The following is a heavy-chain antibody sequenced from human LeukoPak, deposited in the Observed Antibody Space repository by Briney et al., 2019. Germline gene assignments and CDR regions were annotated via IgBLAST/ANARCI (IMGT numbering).Heavy chain of an antibody. V-gene: IGHV3-7*04. CDR3: ARHLYNRGFGAFDV. CDR2: IKDDGSEK. D-gene: IGHD1-14*01. Sequence: PGGSLRLSCAASGFTFNTYLMTWVRQAPGKGLEWVANIKDDGSEKVYVDSPKGRFTISRENAKNALLLQMNSLRVEDTALYYCARHLYNRGFGAFDVWGQGTMVTVSS. J-gene: IGHJ3*01. CDR1: GFTFNTYL.